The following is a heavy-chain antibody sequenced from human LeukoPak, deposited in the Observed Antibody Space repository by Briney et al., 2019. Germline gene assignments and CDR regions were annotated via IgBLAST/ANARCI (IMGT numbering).Heavy chain of an antibody. D-gene: IGHD6-6*01. J-gene: IGHJ4*02. V-gene: IGHV4-31*03. Sequence: PSETLSLTCTVSGGSISSGGYYWSWIRQHPGKGLEWIGYIYYSGSTYYNPSLKSRVTISVDTSKNQFSLKLSSVTAADTAVYYCARMAEYSSSPVDYWGQGTLVTVSS. CDR2: IYYSGST. CDR3: ARMAEYSSSPVDY. CDR1: GGSISSGGYY.